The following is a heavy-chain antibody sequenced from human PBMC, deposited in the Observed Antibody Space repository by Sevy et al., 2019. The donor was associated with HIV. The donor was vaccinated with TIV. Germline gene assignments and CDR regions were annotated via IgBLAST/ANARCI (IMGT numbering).Heavy chain of an antibody. D-gene: IGHD3-22*01. CDR2: ISSSGTPI. V-gene: IGHV3-48*03. Sequence: GGSLRLSCEASGFTFSSYEMNWVRQAPGKGLEWVSYISSSGTPIKYADSVKGRFTISRDNAKNSLDMLMNSLRAEDTAVYYCARVDANYDKGFDPWGQGTLVTVSS. CDR3: ARVDANYDKGFDP. CDR1: GFTFSSYE. J-gene: IGHJ5*02.